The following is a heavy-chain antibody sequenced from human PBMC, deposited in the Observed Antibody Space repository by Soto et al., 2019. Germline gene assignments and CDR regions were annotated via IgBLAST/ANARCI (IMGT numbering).Heavy chain of an antibody. V-gene: IGHV3-23*01. CDR3: AKGRGPSISCFDY. CDR2: ITTSDDTT. D-gene: IGHD2-2*01. J-gene: IGHJ4*02. Sequence: EVQLLESGGGLVQPGGSLRLSCAASGFTFSTSAMTWVRQAPGKGLEWVSVITTSDDTTYYPDSVKGRFTISRDNSKNTLFLDMNSLRVEDTAIYYCAKGRGPSISCFDYWGQGTLASVSS. CDR1: GFTFSTSA.